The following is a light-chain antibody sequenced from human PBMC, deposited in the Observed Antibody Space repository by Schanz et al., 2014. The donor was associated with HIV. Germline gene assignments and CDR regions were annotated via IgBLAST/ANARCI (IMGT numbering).Light chain of an antibody. CDR2: DVS. J-gene: IGLJ1*01. CDR3: SSFTSSFTYV. CDR1: SGDVSVHNY. V-gene: IGLV2-8*01. Sequence: QSALTQPPAASGSPGQSVTISCTEASGDVSVHNYVSWYQQHPGKAPKLIIFDVSERPSAVPDRFSGSKSGNTASLTVSGLQPEDEADYYCSSFTSSFTYVFGTGTKLTVL.